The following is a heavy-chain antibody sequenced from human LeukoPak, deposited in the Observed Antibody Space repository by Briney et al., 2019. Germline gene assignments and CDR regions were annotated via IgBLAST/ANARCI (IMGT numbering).Heavy chain of an antibody. V-gene: IGHV5-51*01. CDR1: GYSFNTYW. J-gene: IGHJ6*02. CDR3: ARQAVFDYYYYGMDV. Sequence: GESLKISCKGSGYSFNTYWIAWVRQMPGKGLEVMGIVYPGDSDTRYSPSFQGQVTISVDKSISTAYLQWSSLKASDTAMYYCARQAVFDYYYYGMDVWGQGTTVTVSS. CDR2: VYPGDSDT.